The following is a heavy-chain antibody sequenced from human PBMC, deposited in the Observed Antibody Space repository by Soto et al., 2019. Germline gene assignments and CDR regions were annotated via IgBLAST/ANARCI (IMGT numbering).Heavy chain of an antibody. J-gene: IGHJ4*02. V-gene: IGHV3-21*01. CDR2: ISSSSSYI. Sequence: PGGSLRLSCAASGFTFSSYSMDWVRQAPGKGLEWVSSISSSSSYIYYADSVKGRFTISRDNAKNSLYLQVNSLRAEDTAVYYCAREGIAAALDYWGQGTLVTVSS. CDR3: AREGIAAALDY. CDR1: GFTFSSYS. D-gene: IGHD6-13*01.